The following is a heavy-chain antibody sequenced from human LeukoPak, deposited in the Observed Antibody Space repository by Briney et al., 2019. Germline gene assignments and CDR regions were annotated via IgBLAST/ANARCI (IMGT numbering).Heavy chain of an antibody. V-gene: IGHV3-21*01. CDR3: AKATIFGVVLDY. J-gene: IGHJ4*02. CDR2: ISSLNGDT. CDR1: GFTFSSYA. D-gene: IGHD3-3*01. Sequence: SGGSLRLSCAASGFTFSSYAMNWVRQAPGKGLEWVSSISSLNGDTYYADSVMGRFTISRDNAKNSLYLQMNSLRAEDTAVYYCAKATIFGVVLDYWGQGTLVTVSS.